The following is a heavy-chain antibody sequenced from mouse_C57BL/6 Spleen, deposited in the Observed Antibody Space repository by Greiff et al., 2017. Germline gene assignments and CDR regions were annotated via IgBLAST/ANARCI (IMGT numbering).Heavy chain of an antibody. CDR3: ARGVPDTSMVKGFAY. V-gene: IGHV1-55*01. J-gene: IGHJ3*01. CDR1: GYTFTSYW. CDR2: IYPGSGST. D-gene: IGHD2-2*01. Sequence: QVQLQQPGAELVKPGASVKMSCKASGYTFTSYWITWVKQRPGQGLEWIGDIYPGSGSTNYNEKFKSKATLTVDTSSSTAYMQLSSLTSEDSAVYYCARGVPDTSMVKGFAYWGQGTLVTVSA.